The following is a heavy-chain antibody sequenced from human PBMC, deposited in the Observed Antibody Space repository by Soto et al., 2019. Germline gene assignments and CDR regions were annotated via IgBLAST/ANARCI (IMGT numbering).Heavy chain of an antibody. Sequence: QITLKESGPPLVKPTQTLTLTCTFSGFSVSTSGVGVARIRQSPGKALEWLALIYWDNDKRYSPILQSRVTITKDTSKNQVVLTMTNMDPVDTATYYCAHKGGRGAGMDVWGQGTTVTVSS. CDR2: IYWDNDK. D-gene: IGHD2-15*01. V-gene: IGHV2-5*02. CDR3: AHKGGRGAGMDV. CDR1: GFSVSTSGVG. J-gene: IGHJ6*02.